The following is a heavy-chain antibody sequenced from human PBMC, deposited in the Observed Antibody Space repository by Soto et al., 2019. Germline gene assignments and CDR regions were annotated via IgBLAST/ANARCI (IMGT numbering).Heavy chain of an antibody. CDR2: ILPIFGTA. J-gene: IGHJ4*02. CDR1: GGTFSSYA. D-gene: IGHD4-17*01. V-gene: IGHV1-69*12. Sequence: QVQLVQSGAEVKKPGSSVKVSCKASGGTFSSYAISWVRQAPGQGLEWMGWILPIFGTANYAHKFQGRVTITADESTSTAYMGLSSLRSEDTAVYYCAREGDMTTVPPHYFDYRGQGTLVTVSS. CDR3: AREGDMTTVPPHYFDY.